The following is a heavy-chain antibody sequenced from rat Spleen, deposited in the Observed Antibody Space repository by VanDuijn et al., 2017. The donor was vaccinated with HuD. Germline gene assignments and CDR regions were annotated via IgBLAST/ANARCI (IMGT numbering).Heavy chain of an antibody. D-gene: IGHD1-9*01. J-gene: IGHJ2*01. CDR2: ISYGDSSGHSRT. Sequence: EVQLVESGGGLVQPGRSLKLSCAASGFTFSDYGMAWVRQAPTKGQEWVATISYGDSSGHSRTYYRDSVKGRFTISIDNAKSTLSLQMESLRSEDTATYYCARRHYGYTDYFDFWGQGVMVTVSP. CDR1: GFTFSDYG. CDR3: ARRHYGYTDYFDF. V-gene: IGHV5-29*01.